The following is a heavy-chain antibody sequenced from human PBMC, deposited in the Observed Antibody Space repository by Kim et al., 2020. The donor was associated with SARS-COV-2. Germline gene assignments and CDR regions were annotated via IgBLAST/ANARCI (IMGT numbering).Heavy chain of an antibody. Sequence: GGSLRLSCAASGFTFTSYAMHWVRQAPGKGLEWVAVISYDGSNEYYADSVKGRFTISRDNSKNTLYLQMNRLRAEDTAVYYCARDPRILTGFSYYGIDVWGQGTTVTVSS. V-gene: IGHV3-30*04. CDR3: ARDPRILTGFSYYGIDV. J-gene: IGHJ6*02. D-gene: IGHD3-9*01. CDR2: ISYDGSNE. CDR1: GFTFTSYA.